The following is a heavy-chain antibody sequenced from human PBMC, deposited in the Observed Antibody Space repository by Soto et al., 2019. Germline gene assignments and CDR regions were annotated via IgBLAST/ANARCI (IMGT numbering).Heavy chain of an antibody. V-gene: IGHV3-64D*06. D-gene: IGHD2-8*01. J-gene: IGHJ6*03. CDR3: AKSIRVVLRTCMDA. CDR2: ISSNGGST. CDR1: GFTFSSYA. Sequence: HPGGSLRLSCSASGFTFSSYAMHWVRQAPGKGLEYVSAISSNGGSTYYADSVKGRFTISRDNSKNTLYLQMNSLRAEDTAVYYCAKSIRVVLRTCMDAWGKGTTVTVSS.